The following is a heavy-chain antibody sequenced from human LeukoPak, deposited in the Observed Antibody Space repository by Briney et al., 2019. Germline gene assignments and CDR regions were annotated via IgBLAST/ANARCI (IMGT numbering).Heavy chain of an antibody. Sequence: GGSLRLSCAASGFTFSSYEMNWVRQAPGKGLEWVSYISSSGSTIYYADSVKGRFTISRDNSKNTLYLQMNSLRAEDTAVYYCARDLMGYGCSSTSCYRAGYYYYYMDVWGKGTTVTVSS. D-gene: IGHD2-2*01. CDR2: ISSSGSTI. CDR1: GFTFSSYE. CDR3: ARDLMGYGCSSTSCYRAGYYYYYMDV. J-gene: IGHJ6*03. V-gene: IGHV3-48*03.